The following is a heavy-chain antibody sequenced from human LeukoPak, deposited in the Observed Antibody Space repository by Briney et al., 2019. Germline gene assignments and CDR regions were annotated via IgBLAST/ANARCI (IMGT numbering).Heavy chain of an antibody. Sequence: PGGSLRLSCAASGSTFSSYEMNWVRQAPGKGLEWVSYISSSGSTIYYADSVKGRFTISRDNAKNSLYLQMNSLRAEDTAVYYCAGIPLRYFDWLFAFDYWGQGTLVTVSS. CDR2: ISSSGSTI. V-gene: IGHV3-48*03. CDR3: AGIPLRYFDWLFAFDY. J-gene: IGHJ4*02. CDR1: GSTFSSYE. D-gene: IGHD3-9*01.